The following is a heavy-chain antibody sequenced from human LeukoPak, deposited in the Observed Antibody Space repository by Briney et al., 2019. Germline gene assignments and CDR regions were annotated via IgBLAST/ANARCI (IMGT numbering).Heavy chain of an antibody. D-gene: IGHD5-24*01. CDR1: GFTFSSYA. CDR2: ISGTGGAT. CDR3: AKDRDGYKGS. J-gene: IGHJ5*02. Sequence: PGGSLRLSCAASGFTFSSYAMSWVRQAPGKGLEWVSAISGTGGATYYADSVKGRFTISRDNSKNTLYLQMNSLRAKDTAVYYCAKDRDGYKGSWGQGTLVTVSS. V-gene: IGHV3-23*01.